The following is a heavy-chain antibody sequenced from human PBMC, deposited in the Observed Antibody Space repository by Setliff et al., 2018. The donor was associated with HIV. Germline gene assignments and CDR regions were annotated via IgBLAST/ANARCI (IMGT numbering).Heavy chain of an antibody. CDR1: GGSFSGYY. Sequence: SETLSLTCAVYGGSFSGYYWSWIRQPPGKGLEWIGEINHSGSTNYNPSLKSRVTISVDTSKNQFSLKLSSVTAADTAVYYCARVTDYYGSGSYYQGAGPRYYYYGMDVWGQGTTVTVSS. J-gene: IGHJ6*02. CDR2: INHSGST. D-gene: IGHD3-10*01. CDR3: ARVTDYYGSGSYYQGAGPRYYYYGMDV. V-gene: IGHV4-34*01.